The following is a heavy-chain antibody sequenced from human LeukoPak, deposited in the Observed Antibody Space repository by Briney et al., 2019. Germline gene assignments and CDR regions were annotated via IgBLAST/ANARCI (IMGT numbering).Heavy chain of an antibody. D-gene: IGHD3-22*01. V-gene: IGHV1-46*01. CDR2: INPSGGST. CDR3: ARDQSVVVTTYYFDY. CDR1: GYTFTSYY. Sequence: GASVKVSCKASGYTFTSYYMHWVRQAPGQGLEWMGIINPSGGSTSYAQKFQGRVTMTRDMSTSTVYMELSSLRSEDTAVYYCARDQSVVVTTYYFDYWGQGTLVTVSS. J-gene: IGHJ4*02.